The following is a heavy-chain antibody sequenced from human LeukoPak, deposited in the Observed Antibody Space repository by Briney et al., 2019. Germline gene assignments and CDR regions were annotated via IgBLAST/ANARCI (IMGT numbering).Heavy chain of an antibody. D-gene: IGHD2-15*01. CDR1: GFTFSSYE. CDR3: ARDALPGYCSGGSCKDYYYYMDV. Sequence: GGSLRLSCAASGFTFSSYEMNWVRQAPGKGLEWVSYISSSGSTIYYADSVKGRFTISRDNAKNSLYLQMNSLRAEDTAVYYCARDALPGYCSGGSCKDYYYYMDVWGKGTTVTVSS. CDR2: ISSSGSTI. J-gene: IGHJ6*03. V-gene: IGHV3-48*03.